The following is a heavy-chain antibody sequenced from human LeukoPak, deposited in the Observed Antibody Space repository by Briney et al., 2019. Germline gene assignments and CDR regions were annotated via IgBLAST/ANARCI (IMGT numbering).Heavy chain of an antibody. J-gene: IGHJ6*02. V-gene: IGHV3-9*01. CDR3: SKGNYGMDV. D-gene: IGHD3-10*01. Sequence: GGSLRLSCAASGFTFSSYWMHWVRQAPGKGLEWVSGISWNSGSIDYADSVKGRFTISRDNAKKSLYLQMDSLRPEDTALYYCSKGNYGMDVWGQGTTVTVSS. CDR1: GFTFSSYW. CDR2: ISWNSGSI.